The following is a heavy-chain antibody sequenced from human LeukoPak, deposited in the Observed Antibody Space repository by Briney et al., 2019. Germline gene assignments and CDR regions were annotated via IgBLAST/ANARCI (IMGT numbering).Heavy chain of an antibody. CDR3: ARATLSSWYYFNY. D-gene: IGHD6-13*01. CDR2: ISSGGSIK. J-gene: IGHJ4*02. CDR1: GFTFTNYD. Sequence: GSLRLSCAASGFTFTNYDMNWVRQAPGKGLEWVSHISSGGSIKYYADSVKGRFTISRDNAKNSLYLQMNSLRAEDTAVYYCARATLSSWYYFNYWGQGTLVTVSS. V-gene: IGHV3-48*03.